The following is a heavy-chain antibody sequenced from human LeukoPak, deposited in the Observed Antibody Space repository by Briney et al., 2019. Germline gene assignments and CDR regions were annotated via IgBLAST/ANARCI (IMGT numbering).Heavy chain of an antibody. CDR1: VFTSSGYW. D-gene: IGHD3-16*01. Sequence: GGSLRLSCAASVFTSSGYWMSWAGNAPGKGLEWVANIKQDGSEKYYVDSGKGRFTISRDNAKNSLYLQMNSLRAEDTAVYYGARVRERPLYDYVWGSFDYWGQGTLVTVSS. CDR2: IKQDGSEK. V-gene: IGHV3-7*03. CDR3: ARVRERPLYDYVWGSFDY. J-gene: IGHJ4*02.